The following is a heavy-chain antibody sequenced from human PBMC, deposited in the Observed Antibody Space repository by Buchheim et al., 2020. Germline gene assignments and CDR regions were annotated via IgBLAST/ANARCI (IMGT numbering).Heavy chain of an antibody. D-gene: IGHD3-22*01. Sequence: QVQLVESGGGVVQPGRSLRLSCAASGFTFSSYGMHWVRQAPGKGLEWVAVIWYDGSNKYYADSVKGRFTISRDNSKNTLYLQMNSLRAEDTAVYYCARDVDDSSGYYFEVGYYYYYYGMDVWGQGTT. CDR3: ARDVDDSSGYYFEVGYYYYYYGMDV. CDR2: IWYDGSNK. V-gene: IGHV3-33*01. CDR1: GFTFSSYG. J-gene: IGHJ6*02.